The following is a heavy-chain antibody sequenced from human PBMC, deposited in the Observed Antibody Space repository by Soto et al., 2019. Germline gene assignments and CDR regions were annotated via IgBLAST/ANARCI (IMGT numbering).Heavy chain of an antibody. CDR1: GGSISSGGYS. V-gene: IGHV4-30-2*01. CDR3: ARVVTTVTGGYYFDY. Sequence: QLQLQESGSGLVKPSQTLSLTCAVSGGSISSGGYSWSWIRQPPGKGLEWIGYIYHSGSTYYNPSLQSRFTISVDRYKNQFSLKLSSVTAADTAVYYCARVVTTVTGGYYFDYWGQGTLVTVSS. J-gene: IGHJ4*02. CDR2: IYHSGST. D-gene: IGHD4-17*01.